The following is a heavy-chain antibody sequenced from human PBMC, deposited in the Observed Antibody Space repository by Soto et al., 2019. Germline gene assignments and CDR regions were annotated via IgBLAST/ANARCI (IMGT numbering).Heavy chain of an antibody. D-gene: IGHD3-10*01. CDR1: GASITTNNL. CDR2: VYHSGTT. CDR3: ARSKLCNTISCPRSFDV. J-gene: IGHJ4*02. Sequence: SETLSLTSDVSGASITTNNLWSCVRHSPGQGLGWIAEVYHSGTTNANPSLKSRVTISVDTSKDQCSLMLASVTAADTAVYYCARSKLCNTISCPRSFDVWGQGTLVTVSS. V-gene: IGHV4-4*02.